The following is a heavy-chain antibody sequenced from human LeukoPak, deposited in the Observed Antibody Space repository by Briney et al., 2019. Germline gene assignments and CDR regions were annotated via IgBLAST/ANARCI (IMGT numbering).Heavy chain of an antibody. CDR1: GFIFSSYS. CDR2: ISSSSTTI. V-gene: IGHV3-48*04. Sequence: PGGSLRLSCAASGFIFSSYSMTWVRQAPGKGLEWLAYISSSSTTIYYADSVKGRFTISRDNAKNSLYLQMNSLKAEDTAVYYCPRNRFPRTGTTNDFYYMDVWGKGTRVTVSS. D-gene: IGHD1-7*01. J-gene: IGHJ6*03. CDR3: PRNRFPRTGTTNDFYYMDV.